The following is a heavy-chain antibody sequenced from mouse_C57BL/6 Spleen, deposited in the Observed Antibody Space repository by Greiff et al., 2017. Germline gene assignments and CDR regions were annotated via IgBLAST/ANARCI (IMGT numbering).Heavy chain of an antibody. J-gene: IGHJ1*03. CDR2: IWTGGGT. CDR1: GFSLTSYA. V-gene: IGHV2-9-1*01. CDR3: ATSYDYDDWYFDV. D-gene: IGHD2-4*01. Sequence: VKLMESGPGLVAPSQRLSITCTVSGFSLTSYAISWVRQPPGKGLEWLGVIWTGGGTNYNSALKSRLSISKDNSKSQVFLKMNSRQTDDTARYYCATSYDYDDWYFDVWGTGTTVTVSS.